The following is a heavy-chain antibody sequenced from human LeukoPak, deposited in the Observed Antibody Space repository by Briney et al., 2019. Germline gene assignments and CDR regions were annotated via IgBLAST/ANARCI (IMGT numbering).Heavy chain of an antibody. CDR3: ARGTRDAFDI. CDR2: IYSGGST. J-gene: IGHJ3*02. CDR1: GFTFSSYG. D-gene: IGHD1-7*01. Sequence: GGSLRLSCAASGFTFSSYGMHWVRQAPGKGLEWVSVIYSGGSTYYADSVKGRFTISRDNSKNTLYLQMNSLRAEDTAVYYCARGTRDAFDIWGQGTMVTVSS. V-gene: IGHV3-NL1*01.